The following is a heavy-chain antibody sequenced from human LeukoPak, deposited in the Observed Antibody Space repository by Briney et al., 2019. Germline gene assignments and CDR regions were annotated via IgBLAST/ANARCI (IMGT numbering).Heavy chain of an antibody. J-gene: IGHJ6*03. CDR2: IYYSGST. CDR1: GGSISSYY. D-gene: IGHD6-13*01. CDR3: ARGQSSSRPGYYYYMDV. Sequence: SETLSLTCTVSGGSISSYYWSWIRQPPGKGLEWIGYIYYSGSTNYNPSLKSRVTISVDTSKNQFSLKLSSVTAADTAVYYCARGQSSSRPGYYYYMDVWGKGTTVTVSS. V-gene: IGHV4-59*01.